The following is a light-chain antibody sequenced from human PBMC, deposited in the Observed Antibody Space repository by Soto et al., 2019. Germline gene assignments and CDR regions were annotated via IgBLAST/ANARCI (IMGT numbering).Light chain of an antibody. Sequence: EIVMTQSPATLSVSPGERATLSCRASQSVSSYLAWYQQKPGQAPRLLIYDASNRATGIPARFSGSGSGTDFTLTISRLEPEDFAVYYCQQYGSSPAVTFGQGTKVDIK. CDR2: DAS. J-gene: IGKJ1*01. CDR3: QQYGSSPAVT. V-gene: IGKV3-20*01. CDR1: QSVSSY.